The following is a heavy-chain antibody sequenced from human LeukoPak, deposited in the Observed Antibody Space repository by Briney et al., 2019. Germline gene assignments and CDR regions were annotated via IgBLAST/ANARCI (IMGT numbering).Heavy chain of an antibody. Sequence: GGSLRLSXAASGFTFSNYRMSWVGQAPGKGLEWVANIKQDGSEKNYVDSVKGRFTISRDNATNSLYLQMNSLRAEDTAVYYCARDGPRGGFDYWGQGTLVTVSS. J-gene: IGHJ4*02. CDR1: GFTFSNYR. CDR3: ARDGPRGGFDY. D-gene: IGHD3-10*01. V-gene: IGHV3-7*01. CDR2: IKQDGSEK.